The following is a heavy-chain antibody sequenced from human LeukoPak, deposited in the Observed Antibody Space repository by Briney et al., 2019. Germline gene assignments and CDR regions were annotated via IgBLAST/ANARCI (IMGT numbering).Heavy chain of an antibody. D-gene: IGHD5-24*01. J-gene: IGHJ4*02. Sequence: PGGSLRLSCAASGFTFSSYSMNWVRQAPGKGLEWIGNIYYSGSTYYNPSLKSRVTISVDTSKNQFSLKLSSVTAADTAVYYCARHIVEMATWWGQGTLVTVSS. CDR2: IYYSGST. CDR3: ARHIVEMATW. V-gene: IGHV4-39*01. CDR1: GFTFSSYSMN.